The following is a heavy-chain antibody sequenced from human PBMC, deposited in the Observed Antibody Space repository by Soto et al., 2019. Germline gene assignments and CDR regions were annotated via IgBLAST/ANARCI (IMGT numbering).Heavy chain of an antibody. CDR2: LHYSGST. Sequence: PSETLSLTCTVSGGSISTSSYYWGWIRQPPGKGLEWIGCLHYSGSTYYNPSLKSRATSSVDTSKNQFSLNLTSVTAADTAVYYCARRLFSSSWPSYFDYWGQGALVTVSS. CDR1: GGSISTSSYY. J-gene: IGHJ4*02. V-gene: IGHV4-39*01. CDR3: ARRLFSSSWPSYFDY. D-gene: IGHD6-13*01.